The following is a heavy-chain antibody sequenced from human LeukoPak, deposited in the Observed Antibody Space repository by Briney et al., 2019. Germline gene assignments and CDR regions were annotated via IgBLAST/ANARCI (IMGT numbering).Heavy chain of an antibody. CDR2: IYPGDSDT. V-gene: IGHV5-51*03. Sequence: GESLKISCKGSGSSFTSYWIGWGRQMPGKGLEWMGIIYPGDSDTRYSRSFQGQVTISADKSISTAYLQWSSLKASDTAMYYCAGGYCSGGSCYWFDPWGQGTLVTVSS. CDR3: AGGYCSGGSCYWFDP. J-gene: IGHJ5*02. CDR1: GSSFTSYW. D-gene: IGHD2-15*01.